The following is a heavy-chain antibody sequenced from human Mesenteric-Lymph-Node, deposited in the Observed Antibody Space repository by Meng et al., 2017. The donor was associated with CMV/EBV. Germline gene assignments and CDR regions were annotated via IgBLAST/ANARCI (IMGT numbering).Heavy chain of an antibody. J-gene: IGHJ4*02. D-gene: IGHD3-10*01. CDR1: GYTFTTYN. CDR3: ARGLYYSDY. Sequence: ASVKVSCKASGYTFTTYNITWVRQATGQGLEWMGWMNPNSGNTGYAQKFQGRVTITRNTSINTAYMELSSLRSDDTAVYYCARGLYYSDYWGQGTLVTVSS. V-gene: IGHV1-8*03. CDR2: MNPNSGNT.